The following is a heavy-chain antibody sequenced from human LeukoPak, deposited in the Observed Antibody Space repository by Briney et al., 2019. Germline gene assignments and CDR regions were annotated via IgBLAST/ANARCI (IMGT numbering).Heavy chain of an antibody. CDR1: GGSISSGGYY. J-gene: IGHJ4*02. CDR3: ARVPHYSSSWYGPLDY. CDR2: IYYSGST. V-gene: IGHV4-31*03. D-gene: IGHD6-13*01. Sequence: SETLSLTCTVSGGSISSGGYYWSWIRQHPGKGLEWIGYIYYSGSTYYNPSLKSRVTISVDTSKNQFSLKLSSVTAADTAVYYCARVPHYSSSWYGPLDYWGQGTLVTVSS.